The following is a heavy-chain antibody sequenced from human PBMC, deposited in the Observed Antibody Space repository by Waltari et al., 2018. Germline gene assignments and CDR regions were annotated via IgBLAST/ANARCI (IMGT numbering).Heavy chain of an antibody. V-gene: IGHV1-3*01. CDR1: GSIFNKYV. Sequence: QVELVQSAAEGMRPGASVQLSCKASGSIFNKYVVHWSRQAPGQRPEWMGWINAGDGDTEYSDNFQDRVTLTMDTSATTFYMEVTSLTSEDTAVYYCARDGGCSRTPCPDGLDVWGQGTTLTVSS. CDR2: INAGDGDT. D-gene: IGHD2-15*01. J-gene: IGHJ6*02. CDR3: ARDGGCSRTPCPDGLDV.